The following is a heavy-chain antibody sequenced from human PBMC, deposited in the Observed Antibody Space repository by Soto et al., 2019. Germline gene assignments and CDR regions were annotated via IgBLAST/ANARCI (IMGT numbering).Heavy chain of an antibody. J-gene: IGHJ6*03. V-gene: IGHV4-34*01. Sequence: SETLSLTCAVYGGSFSGYYWSWIRQPPGKGLEWIGEINHSGSTNYNPSLKSRVTISVDTSKNQFSLKLGSVTAADTAVYYCARGVNAARRGDYYYMDVWGKGTAVTVSS. D-gene: IGHD6-6*01. CDR1: GGSFSGYY. CDR3: ARGVNAARRGDYYYMDV. CDR2: INHSGST.